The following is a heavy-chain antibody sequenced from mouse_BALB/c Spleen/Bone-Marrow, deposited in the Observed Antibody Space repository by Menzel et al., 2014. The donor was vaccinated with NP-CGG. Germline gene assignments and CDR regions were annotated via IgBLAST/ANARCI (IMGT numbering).Heavy chain of an antibody. D-gene: IGHD4-1*02. CDR1: GYAFSSSW. J-gene: IGHJ4*01. CDR3: ARPLNWDPYAMDY. CDR2: IYPGDGDT. V-gene: IGHV1-82*01. Sequence: QVQLQQSGPELVKPGASVKISCKASGYAFSSSWMNWVKQRPGQGLEWIGRIYPGDGDTKYNGKFKGKATLTADKSSSTAYMQLSSLTSVDPAVYFCARPLNWDPYAMDYWGQGTSVTVSS.